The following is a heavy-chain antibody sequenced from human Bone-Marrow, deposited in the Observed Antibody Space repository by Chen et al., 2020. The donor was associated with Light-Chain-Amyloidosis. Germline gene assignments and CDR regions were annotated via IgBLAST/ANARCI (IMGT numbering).Heavy chain of an antibody. V-gene: IGHV1-2*02. J-gene: IGHJ5*02. CDR3: AREKYSSSSRRWFDP. Sequence: QVQLVQSGADVKKPGASVKVSCKASGYTFTDYYVHWVRQAPGQGLEWMGWINPNSGGTNYEQKFQDRVTMTRDTSISTAYMELSRLRSDDTALNYCAREKYSSSSRRWFDPWGQGTLVTVSS. CDR2: INPNSGGT. CDR1: GYTFTDYY. D-gene: IGHD6-6*01.